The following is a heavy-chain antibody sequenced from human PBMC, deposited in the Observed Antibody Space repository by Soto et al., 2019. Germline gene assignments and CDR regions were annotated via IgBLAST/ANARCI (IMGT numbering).Heavy chain of an antibody. CDR1: GGSISSGGYY. CDR3: ARRLRFLEWGGYYYMDV. D-gene: IGHD3-3*01. Sequence: SETLSLTCTVSGGSISSGGYYWSWIRQHPGKGLEWIGYIYYSGSTNYNPSLKSRVTISVDTSKNQFSLKLSSVTAADTAVYYCARRLRFLEWGGYYYMDVWGKGTTGTVSS. CDR2: IYYSGST. V-gene: IGHV4-61*08. J-gene: IGHJ6*03.